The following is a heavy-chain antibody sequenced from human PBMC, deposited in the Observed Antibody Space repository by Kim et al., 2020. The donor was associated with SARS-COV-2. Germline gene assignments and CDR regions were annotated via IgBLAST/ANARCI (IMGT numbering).Heavy chain of an antibody. J-gene: IGHJ6*02. CDR1: GFTFSSYW. CDR2: IKQDGSEK. V-gene: IGHV3-7*03. Sequence: GGSLRLSCAASGFTFSSYWMSWVRQAPGKGLEWVANIKQDGSEKYYVDSVKGRFTISRDNAKNSLYLQMNSLRAEDTAVYYCARDRDEGRFLEWLSWSSPYYYYGMDVWGQGTTVTVSS. CDR3: ARDRDEGRFLEWLSWSSPYYYYGMDV. D-gene: IGHD3-3*01.